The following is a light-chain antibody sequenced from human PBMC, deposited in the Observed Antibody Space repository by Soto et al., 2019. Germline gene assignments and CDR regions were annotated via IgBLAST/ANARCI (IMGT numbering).Light chain of an antibody. CDR1: SSDIGGYNY. CDR3: SSYISSSTSVV. CDR2: DVS. Sequence: QSALTQPASVSGSPGQSITISCTGTSSDIGGYNYVSWYQQHPGKAPKLMISDVSNRPSGVSNRFSGSKSGNTASLTISGLQAEDEADYYCSSYISSSTSVVFGGGTKLTVL. V-gene: IGLV2-14*03. J-gene: IGLJ2*01.